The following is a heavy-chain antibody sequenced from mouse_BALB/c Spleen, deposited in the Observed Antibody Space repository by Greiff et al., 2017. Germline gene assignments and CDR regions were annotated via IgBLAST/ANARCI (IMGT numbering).Heavy chain of an antibody. CDR2: INSNGGST. CDR3: ARVRHYFDY. CDR1: GFTFSSYG. Sequence: EVKLQESGGGLVQPGGSLKLSCAASGFTFSSYGMSWVRQTPDKRLELVATINSNGGSTYYPDSVKGRFTISRDNAKNTLYLQMSSLKSEDTAMYYCARVRHYFDYWGQGTTLTVSS. J-gene: IGHJ2*01. V-gene: IGHV5-6-3*01.